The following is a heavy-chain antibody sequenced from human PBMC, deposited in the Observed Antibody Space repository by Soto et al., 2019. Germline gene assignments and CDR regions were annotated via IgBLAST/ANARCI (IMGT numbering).Heavy chain of an antibody. CDR3: AKADQGVTTALCFDY. J-gene: IGHJ4*02. V-gene: IGHV3-23*01. CDR1: GFTFSSYA. Sequence: GGSLRLSCAASGFTFSSYAMSWVRQAPGKGLEWVSAISGSGGSTYYADSVKGRFTISRDNSKNTLYLQMNSLRAEDTAVYYCAKADQGVTTALCFDYWGQGTLVTVSS. CDR2: ISGSGGST. D-gene: IGHD4-17*01.